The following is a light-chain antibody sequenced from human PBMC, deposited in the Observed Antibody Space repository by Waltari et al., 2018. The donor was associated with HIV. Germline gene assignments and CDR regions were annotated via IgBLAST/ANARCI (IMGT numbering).Light chain of an antibody. V-gene: IGKV3-15*01. Sequence: EIVMTQSPATLSVSTGESATLSCEASQSVSSNLAWYQQKPGQAPRLLIYDASTRATGIPARFSGSGSGTYFTLTISSLQSEDFAVYYCQQYNNWPPGTFGQGAKLEIK. CDR1: QSVSSN. J-gene: IGKJ2*01. CDR3: QQYNNWPPGT. CDR2: DAS.